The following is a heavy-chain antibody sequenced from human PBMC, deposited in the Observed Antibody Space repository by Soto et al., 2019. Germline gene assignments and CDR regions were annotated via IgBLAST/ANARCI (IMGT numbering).Heavy chain of an antibody. V-gene: IGHV1-58*01. CDR1: GFTFTSSA. CDR3: AASLLSGDYDY. D-gene: IGHD3-10*01. Sequence: GASVKVSCKAAGFTFTSSAVQWVRQARGQRLEWIGWIVVGSGNTNYAQKFQERVTITRDMSTSTAYMELSSLRSEDTAVYYCAASLLSGDYDYWGQGTLVTVSS. CDR2: IVVGSGNT. J-gene: IGHJ4*02.